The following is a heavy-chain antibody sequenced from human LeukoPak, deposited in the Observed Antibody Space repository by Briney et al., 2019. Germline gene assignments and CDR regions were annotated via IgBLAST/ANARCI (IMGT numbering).Heavy chain of an antibody. V-gene: IGHV4-59*01. D-gene: IGHD3-10*01. CDR2: IYYSGST. Sequence: SETLSLTCTVSGGSISSYYWSWIRQPPGKGLEWIRYIYYSGSTNYNPSLKSRVTISVDTSKNQFSLKLSSVTAADTAVYYCARDGYGSGSYYFDYWGQGTLVTVSS. CDR3: ARDGYGSGSYYFDY. J-gene: IGHJ4*02. CDR1: GGSISSYY.